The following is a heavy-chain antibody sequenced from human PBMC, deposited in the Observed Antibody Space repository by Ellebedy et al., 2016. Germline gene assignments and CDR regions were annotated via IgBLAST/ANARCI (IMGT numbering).Heavy chain of an antibody. D-gene: IGHD2-15*01. Sequence: SGPTLVKPTQTLTLTCTFSGFSLSASAVAVGWIRQPPGKALEWLALIYWNDDKRYNPSLESRLTITKDTSKNQVVLTMTNMEPVDTATFYCVHRRRYCSGGTCNASYIWGQGTMVTVSS. V-gene: IGHV2-5*01. CDR3: VHRRRYCSGGTCNASYI. J-gene: IGHJ3*02. CDR1: GFSLSASAVA. CDR2: IYWNDDK.